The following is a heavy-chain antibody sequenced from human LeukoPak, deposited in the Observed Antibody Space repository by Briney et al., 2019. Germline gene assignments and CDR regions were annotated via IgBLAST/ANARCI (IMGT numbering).Heavy chain of an antibody. D-gene: IGHD3-3*01. CDR1: GFTFSSYA. Sequence: GGSLRLSCAASGFTFSSYAMSWVRQAPGKGLEWVSAISGSGGSTYYADSVKGRFTISRDNSKNTLYLRMNSLRAEDTAVYYCAKRGGGYDFWSGYYPPFDYWGQGTLVTVSS. CDR2: ISGSGGST. CDR3: AKRGGGYDFWSGYYPPFDY. V-gene: IGHV3-23*01. J-gene: IGHJ4*02.